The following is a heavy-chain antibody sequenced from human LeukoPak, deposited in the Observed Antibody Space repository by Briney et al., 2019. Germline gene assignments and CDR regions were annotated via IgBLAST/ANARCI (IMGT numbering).Heavy chain of an antibody. CDR1: GFTFDDYG. CDR3: ARRGLRYSSSSLRSHYFDY. Sequence: PGGSLRLSCAASGFTFDDYGMSWVRQAPGKGLEWVSGINWNGGSTGYADSVKGRFTISRDNAKNSLYLQMNSLRAEDTAVYYCARRGLRYSSSSLRSHYFDYWGQGTLVTVSS. CDR2: INWNGGST. J-gene: IGHJ4*02. V-gene: IGHV3-20*04. D-gene: IGHD6-6*01.